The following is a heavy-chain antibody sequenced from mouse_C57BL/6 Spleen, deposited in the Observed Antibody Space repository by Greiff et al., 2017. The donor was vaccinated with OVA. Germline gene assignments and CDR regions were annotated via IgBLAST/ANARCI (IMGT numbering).Heavy chain of an antibody. V-gene: IGHV1-80*01. J-gene: IGHJ4*01. Sequence: QVQLQQSGAELVKPGASVKISCKASGYAFSSYWMNWVKQRPGKGLEWIGQIYPGDGDTNYNGKFKGKATLTAAKSSSTAYMQLSSLTSEDSAVYFCARSLITTVVAEGYYYAMDYWGQGTSVTVSS. CDR2: IYPGDGDT. CDR3: ARSLITTVVAEGYYYAMDY. CDR1: GYAFSSYW. D-gene: IGHD1-1*01.